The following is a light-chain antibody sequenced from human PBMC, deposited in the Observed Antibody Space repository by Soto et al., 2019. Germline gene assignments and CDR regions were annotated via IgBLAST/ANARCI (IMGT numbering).Light chain of an antibody. Sequence: QSVLTQPASVSGSPGQSITISCTESSSGGGEYKYASWYQQHPGTAPKLIIYDVSNRPSGVSNRFSCSKSGSTASLTISGLQAEDEADYYCSSYTTTTALYVFGAGTKLTVL. V-gene: IGLV2-14*03. J-gene: IGLJ1*01. CDR2: DVS. CDR1: SSGGGEYKY. CDR3: SSYTTTTALYV.